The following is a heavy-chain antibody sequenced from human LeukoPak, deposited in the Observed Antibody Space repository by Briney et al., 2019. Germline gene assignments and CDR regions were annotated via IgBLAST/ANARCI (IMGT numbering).Heavy chain of an antibody. J-gene: IGHJ3*02. D-gene: IGHD3-22*01. V-gene: IGHV3-30*04. Sequence: GGSLRLSCAASGFTFSSYAMHWVRQAPGKGLEWVAVISYDGSNKYYADSVKGRFTISRDNSKNTLYLQMNSLRAEDTAVYYCARASDSSGYYFLSAANDAFDIWGQGTMVTVSS. CDR1: GFTFSSYA. CDR3: ARASDSSGYYFLSAANDAFDI. CDR2: ISYDGSNK.